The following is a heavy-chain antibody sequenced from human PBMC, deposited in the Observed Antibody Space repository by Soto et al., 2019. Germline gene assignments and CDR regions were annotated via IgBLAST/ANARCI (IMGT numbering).Heavy chain of an antibody. Sequence: GSGPTLVNPTQTLTLTCTFSGFSLSTSGMCVSWVRQPPGKALEWLALIDWDDDKYYSTSLKTRLTISKDTSKSQVVLTMTNMDPVDTATFYCARMEAAYTRNYYFDYWGQGTLVTVSS. CDR1: GFSLSTSGMC. J-gene: IGHJ4*02. CDR2: IDWDDDK. CDR3: ARMEAAYTRNYYFDY. V-gene: IGHV2-70*20. D-gene: IGHD3-16*01.